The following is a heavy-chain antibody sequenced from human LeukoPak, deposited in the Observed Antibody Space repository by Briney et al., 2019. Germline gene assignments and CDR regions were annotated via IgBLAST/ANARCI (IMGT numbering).Heavy chain of an antibody. J-gene: IGHJ5*02. CDR2: INPNSGGT. V-gene: IGHV1-2*02. Sequence: ASVKVSCKASGYTFTGYYMHWVRQAPGQGLEWMGWINPNSGGTNYAQKFQGRVTMTRDTSIRTAYMELSRLRSDDTAVYYCARALLYGDYVGEGVWFDPWGQGTLVTVSS. CDR1: GYTFTGYY. CDR3: ARALLYGDYVGEGVWFDP. D-gene: IGHD4-17*01.